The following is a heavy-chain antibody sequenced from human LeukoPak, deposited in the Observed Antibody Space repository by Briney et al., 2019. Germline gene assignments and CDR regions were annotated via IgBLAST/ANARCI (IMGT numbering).Heavy chain of an antibody. V-gene: IGHV3-7*01. CDR2: VKQDGSEK. J-gene: IGHJ4*02. Sequence: GGSLRLSCAASGFTFTTYWMTWVRQAPGKGLEWLAKVKQDGSEKYYVDSVKGRFTISRDNAKNSLSLQMDSLRVEDTAVYFCARGDGYHRLWGQGTLVTVSS. D-gene: IGHD5-24*01. CDR1: GFTFTTYW. CDR3: ARGDGYHRL.